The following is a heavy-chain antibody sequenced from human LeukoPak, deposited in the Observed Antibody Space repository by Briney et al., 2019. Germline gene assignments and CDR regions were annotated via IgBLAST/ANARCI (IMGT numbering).Heavy chain of an antibody. CDR2: IIPIFGTA. D-gene: IGHD3-9*01. J-gene: IGHJ5*02. CDR1: GGTFISYA. Sequence: GASVKVSCKASGGTFISYAISWVRQAPGQGLEWMGSIIPIFGTANYAQKFQGSVTITTDESTSTAYMELSSLRSEDTAVYYCARGPRYYDILTGYYNARAGPAGYNWFDPWGQGTLVTVSS. CDR3: ARGPRYYDILTGYYNARAGPAGYNWFDP. V-gene: IGHV1-69*05.